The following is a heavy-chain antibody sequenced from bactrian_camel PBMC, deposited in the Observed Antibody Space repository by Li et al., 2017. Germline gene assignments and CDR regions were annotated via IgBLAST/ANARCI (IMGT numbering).Heavy chain of an antibody. Sequence: QLVESGGGSVQRGGFLSLSCVSSDSTRNTYYMAWFRRAPGKEREGVASIYTQDGRTAYTNSVKGRFTISQHHTNKTLILQMDNLKPEDTSVYYCAADRGYGLGCLSDSGYWGQGTQVTV. V-gene: IGHV3S28*01. CDR2: IYTQDGRT. CDR1: DSTRNTYY. D-gene: IGHD1*01. J-gene: IGHJ6*01. CDR3: AADRGYGLGCLSDSGY.